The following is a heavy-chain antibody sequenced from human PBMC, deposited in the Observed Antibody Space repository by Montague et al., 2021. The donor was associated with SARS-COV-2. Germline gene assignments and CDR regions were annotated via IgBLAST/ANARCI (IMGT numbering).Heavy chain of an antibody. V-gene: IGHV4-61*02. CDR3: ARGRLYYDSSSYYFDY. Sequence: TLSLTCTVSGGSISSGSYYWSWIRQPAGKGLEWIGRIYTSGSTNYNPSLKSRVTISLDTSKNQFSLKLSSVTAADTAVYYCARGRLYYDSSSYYFDYWGQGTLVTVSS. CDR1: GGSISSGSYY. CDR2: IYTSGST. J-gene: IGHJ4*02. D-gene: IGHD3-22*01.